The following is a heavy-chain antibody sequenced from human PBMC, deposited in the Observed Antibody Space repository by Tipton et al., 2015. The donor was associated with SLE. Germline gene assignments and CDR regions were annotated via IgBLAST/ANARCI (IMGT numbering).Heavy chain of an antibody. J-gene: IGHJ5*02. V-gene: IGHV4-38-2*01. CDR3: ATQFCSGGGCYYDAVKSLDP. Sequence: TLSLTCAVSAYSISTGYHWGWIRQPPGKGLEGIASIHHSGNTYYNPSLKSRVTISVDTSKNQFSLNLSSASAADTAIYYCATQFCSGGGCYYDAVKSLDPWGQGTLVTVSS. CDR1: AYSISTGYH. CDR2: IHHSGNT. D-gene: IGHD2-8*02.